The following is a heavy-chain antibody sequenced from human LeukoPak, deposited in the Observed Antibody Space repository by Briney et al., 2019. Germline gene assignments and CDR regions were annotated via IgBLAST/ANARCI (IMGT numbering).Heavy chain of an antibody. CDR1: GFTFSSYG. Sequence: PGGSLRLSCAASGFTFSSYGMHWVRQAPGKGLEWVAVISYDGSNKYYADSVKGRFTISRGNSKNTLYLQMNSLRAEDTAVYYCAKAGLRERFGEFDYWGQGTLVTVSS. J-gene: IGHJ4*02. V-gene: IGHV3-30*18. CDR3: AKAGLRERFGEFDY. CDR2: ISYDGSNK. D-gene: IGHD3-10*01.